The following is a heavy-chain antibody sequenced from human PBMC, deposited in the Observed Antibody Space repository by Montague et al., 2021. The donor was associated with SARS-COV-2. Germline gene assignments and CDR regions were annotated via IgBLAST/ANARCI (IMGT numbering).Heavy chain of an antibody. D-gene: IGHD5-12*01. CDR3: ARDEGIVASYYYYGMDV. J-gene: IGHJ6*02. CDR2: ISAYNGNT. Sequence: SVKVSCKASGYTFTSCGISWVRQAPGQGLEWMGWISAYNGNTNYAQKLQGRVTMTTDTSTSTAYMELRSLRSDDTAVYYCARDEGIVASYYYYGMDVWGQGTTVTVSS. CDR1: GYTFTSCG. V-gene: IGHV1-18*01.